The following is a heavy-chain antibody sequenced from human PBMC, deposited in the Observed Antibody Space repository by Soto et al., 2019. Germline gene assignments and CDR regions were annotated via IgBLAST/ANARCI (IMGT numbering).Heavy chain of an antibody. V-gene: IGHV4-30-4*01. D-gene: IGHD3-22*01. J-gene: IGHJ3*02. CDR3: ASRGGYYPYDAFDI. CDR2: IYYSGST. Sequence: ASETLSLTCTVSGGSISSGDYYWNWIRQPPGKGLEWIGYIYYSGSTHYNPSLESRVTISVDTSKTQFSLKLRSMTAADTAVYYCASRGGYYPYDAFDIWGQGTMVTVSS. CDR1: GGSISSGDYY.